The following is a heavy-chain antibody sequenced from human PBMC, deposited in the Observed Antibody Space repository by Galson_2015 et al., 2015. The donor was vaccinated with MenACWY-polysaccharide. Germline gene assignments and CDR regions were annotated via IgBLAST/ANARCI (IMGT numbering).Heavy chain of an antibody. CDR2: INAGNGKT. Sequence: SVKVSCKASGYRFTDYAIHWVRQAPGQSLEWMGWINAGNGKTKYSQNFQGRVTMTRDTSATTGYMELSSLRHEDTAIYYCARYKWELQGGNWFDPWGQGTLVTVSS. J-gene: IGHJ5*02. V-gene: IGHV1-3*01. CDR3: ARYKWELQGGNWFDP. D-gene: IGHD1-26*01. CDR1: GYRFTDYA.